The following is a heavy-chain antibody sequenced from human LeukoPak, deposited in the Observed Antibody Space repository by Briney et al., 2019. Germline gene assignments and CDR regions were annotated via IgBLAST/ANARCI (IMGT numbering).Heavy chain of an antibody. Sequence: GGSPRLSSAASGFIFSGHVMNWVRQAPGKGLEGGSLISYDGSNKDYAASVKDRFTISRDNSKSTLYLQMTGVRAEDTAVYYCARGYNDFWSGSQFDSWGQGTLVIVSS. J-gene: IGHJ4*02. D-gene: IGHD3-3*01. CDR2: ISYDGSNK. CDR3: ARGYNDFWSGSQFDS. V-gene: IGHV3-30*03. CDR1: GFIFSGHV.